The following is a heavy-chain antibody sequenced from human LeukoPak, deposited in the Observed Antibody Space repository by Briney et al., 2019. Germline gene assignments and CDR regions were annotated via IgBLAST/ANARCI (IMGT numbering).Heavy chain of an antibody. D-gene: IGHD3-22*01. CDR3: AKGSRAYYYDY. J-gene: IGHJ4*02. CDR2: INDNGDII. CDR1: GFTFSSYS. Sequence: GGSLRLSCAASGFTFSSYSMTWVRQAPGKGLEWVSTINDNGDIIFYGDSVKGRFTISRDNSKNTVYLQMNNLRAEDTAVYFCAKGSRAYYYDYWGQGTLVTVSS. V-gene: IGHV3-23*01.